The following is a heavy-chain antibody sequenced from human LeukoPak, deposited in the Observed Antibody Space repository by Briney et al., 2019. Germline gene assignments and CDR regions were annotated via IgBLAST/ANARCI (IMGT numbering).Heavy chain of an antibody. J-gene: IGHJ3*01. Sequence: PGGSLRLSCASSGFTYCKDRMSWVRQAPGKGLEWVGRIKSKTDGGTTDYAAPVKGRFTISRDHSKNTPYLQMNSLKTEDTAVYYCTTVLLWLGESDDAFSLWRRGTMVTVSS. D-gene: IGHD3-10*01. CDR1: GFTYCKDR. V-gene: IGHV3-15*01. CDR3: TTVLLWLGESDDAFSL. CDR2: IKSKTDGGTT.